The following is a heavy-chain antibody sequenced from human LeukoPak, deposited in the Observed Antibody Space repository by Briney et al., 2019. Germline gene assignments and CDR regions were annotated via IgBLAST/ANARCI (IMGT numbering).Heavy chain of an antibody. Sequence: GESLKISCKGSGYRFTSYWFGWVRQMPGKGLEWMGIIYPGDSDTRYSPSFQGQVSISADKSISTAYLQWSSLKASDTAMYYCARHSLYYYDSSGYYLPDLWGQGTLVTVSS. CDR2: IYPGDSDT. D-gene: IGHD3-22*01. J-gene: IGHJ5*02. CDR3: ARHSLYYYDSSGYYLPDL. CDR1: GYRFTSYW. V-gene: IGHV5-51*01.